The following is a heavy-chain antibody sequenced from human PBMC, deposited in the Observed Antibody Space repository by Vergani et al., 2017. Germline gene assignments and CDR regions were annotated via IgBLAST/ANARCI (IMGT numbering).Heavy chain of an antibody. CDR1: GFTFRING. Sequence: QVQILQSGGGVVHPGGSLRLSCTLSGFTFRINGMHWVRQGRGKGLEWVAFIRYDGTKRFYGDSVKGRFAISRDNSQTTVFLQMDSLRADDSAVYYYTKAGRYDSDNCHDSWGQGALVTVAS. V-gene: IGHV3-30*02. J-gene: IGHJ1*01. CDR3: TKAGRYDSDNCHDS. CDR2: IRYDGTKR. D-gene: IGHD3-22*01.